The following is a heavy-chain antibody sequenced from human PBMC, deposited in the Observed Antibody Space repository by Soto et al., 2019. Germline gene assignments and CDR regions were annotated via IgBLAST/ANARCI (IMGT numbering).Heavy chain of an antibody. Sequence: QVQLVQSGAEVKKPGASVKVSCKASGYTFTRSGITWVRQAPGQGLEWMGWISTYNGDTNYAQPFKGRVTMTTDTPTSTVNMEERTLRSADTAVYYCEGKRVAPYYYYGMDVWGQGTPVTVSS. CDR2: ISTYNGDT. V-gene: IGHV1-18*01. J-gene: IGHJ6*02. CDR1: GYTFTRSG. CDR3: EGKRVAPYYYYGMDV. D-gene: IGHD5-12*01.